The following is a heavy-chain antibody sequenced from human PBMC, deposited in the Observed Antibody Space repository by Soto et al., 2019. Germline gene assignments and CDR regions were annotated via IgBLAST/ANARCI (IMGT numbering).Heavy chain of an antibody. Sequence: ASVPVSCPASCYTFPSYGIIWVRQAPGQGREGMGWISAYNGNTNYAQKFQGKVTMSKDTSTSTAYMDLRSLRPDVRAVYSCARAIYWGGFGESNWIDPWGQGTLVTVSS. V-gene: IGHV1-18*01. CDR3: ARAIYWGGFGESNWIDP. J-gene: IGHJ5*02. D-gene: IGHD3-10*01. CDR1: CYTFPSYG. CDR2: ISAYNGNT.